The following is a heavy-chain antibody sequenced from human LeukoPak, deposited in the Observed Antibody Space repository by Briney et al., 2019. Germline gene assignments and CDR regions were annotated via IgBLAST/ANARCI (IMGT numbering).Heavy chain of an antibody. V-gene: IGHV3-30*04. J-gene: IGHJ3*02. D-gene: IGHD3-10*01. CDR1: GFTFSSYT. CDR2: ISYDGSNK. Sequence: GGSLRLSCAASGFTFSSYTMNWVRQAPGKGLEWVAVISYDGSNKYYADSVKGRFTISRDNSKNTLYLQMNSLRAEDTAVYYCARWGLITKGAFDIWGQGTMVTVSS. CDR3: ARWGLITKGAFDI.